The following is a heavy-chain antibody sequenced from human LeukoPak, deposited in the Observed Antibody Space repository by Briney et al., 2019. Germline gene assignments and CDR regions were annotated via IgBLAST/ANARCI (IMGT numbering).Heavy chain of an antibody. CDR2: ISSSGSTI. Sequence: GGSLRLSCTTSGLTFSTSGFNWFRQAPGKGLEWVSYISSSGSTIYYADSVKGRFTISRDNAKNSLYLQMNSLRAEDTAVYYCARDGSSSKYYYYYMDVWGKGTTVTVSS. V-gene: IGHV3-48*04. J-gene: IGHJ6*03. CDR1: GLTFSTSG. D-gene: IGHD6-13*01. CDR3: ARDGSSSKYYYYYMDV.